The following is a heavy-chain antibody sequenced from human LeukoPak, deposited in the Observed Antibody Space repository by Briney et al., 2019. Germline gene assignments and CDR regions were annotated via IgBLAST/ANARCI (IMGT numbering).Heavy chain of an antibody. J-gene: IGHJ6*02. V-gene: IGHV1-18*01. CDR3: ARGAHYYGYPHFYYYGMDV. D-gene: IGHD3-10*01. Sequence: EASVKVSCKASGYTFTSYGISWVRQAPGQGLEWMGWISAYNGNTNYAQELQGRVTMTTDTSTSTAYMELRSLRSDDTAVYYCARGAHYYGYPHFYYYGMDVWGQGTTVTVSS. CDR2: ISAYNGNT. CDR1: GYTFTSYG.